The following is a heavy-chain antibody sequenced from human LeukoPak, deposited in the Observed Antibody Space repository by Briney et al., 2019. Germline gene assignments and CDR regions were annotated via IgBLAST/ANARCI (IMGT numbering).Heavy chain of an antibody. J-gene: IGHJ4*02. CDR1: GFTFSSYA. Sequence: PGGSLRLSCSASGFTFSSYAMDWVRQAPGMGLEWVAIISKDGNIRNYAASVKGRFTVSRDNSKSTPYLQMNNLRIDDTAIYYCAGETFESWGQGTLVTVSS. CDR2: ISKDGNIR. V-gene: IGHV3-30-3*01. CDR3: AGETFES.